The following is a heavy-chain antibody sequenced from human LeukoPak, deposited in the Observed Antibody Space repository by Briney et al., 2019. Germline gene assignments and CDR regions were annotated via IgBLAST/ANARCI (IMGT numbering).Heavy chain of an antibody. V-gene: IGHV3-30*18. CDR1: GFTFSSYG. D-gene: IGHD5-24*01. J-gene: IGHJ4*02. CDR2: ISYDGSNK. CDR3: AKDRDWYYFDY. Sequence: HPGGPLRLSCAASGFTFSSYGMHWVRQAPGKGLEWVAVISYDGSNKYYADSVKGRFTISRDNSKNTLYLQMNSLRAEDTAVYYCAKDRDWYYFDYWGQGTLVTVSS.